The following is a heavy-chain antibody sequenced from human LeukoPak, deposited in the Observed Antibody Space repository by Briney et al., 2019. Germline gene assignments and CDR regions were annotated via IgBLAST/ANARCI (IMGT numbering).Heavy chain of an antibody. CDR2: IDPSDSYT. V-gene: IGHV5-10-1*01. D-gene: IGHD2-15*01. CDR3: ARPIGYCSGGSCYSGAFDI. Sequence: GESLQISCKGFGSIFTSYWISWVRQLPGKGLEWMGRIDPSDSYTNYSPSFQGHVTISADKSISTAYLQWSSLKASDTAMYYCARPIGYCSGGSCYSGAFDIWGQGTMVTVSS. J-gene: IGHJ3*02. CDR1: GSIFTSYW.